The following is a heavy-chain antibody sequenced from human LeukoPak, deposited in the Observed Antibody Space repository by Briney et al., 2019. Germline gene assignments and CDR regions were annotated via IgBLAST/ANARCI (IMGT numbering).Heavy chain of an antibody. CDR2: IYYSGST. D-gene: IGHD3-22*01. V-gene: IGHV4-31*03. CDR1: GGSISSGGYY. J-gene: IGHJ2*01. CDR3: AREVEYYYDSSGYYPYWYFDL. Sequence: PSETLSLTCTVSGGSISSGGYYWSWIRQHPGKGLECIGYIYYSGSTYYNPSLKSRVTISVDTSKNQFSLKLSSVTAADTAVYYCAREVEYYYDSSGYYPYWYFDLWGRGTLVTVSS.